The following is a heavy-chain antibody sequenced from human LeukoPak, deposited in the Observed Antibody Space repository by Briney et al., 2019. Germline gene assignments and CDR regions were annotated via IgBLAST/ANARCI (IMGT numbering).Heavy chain of an antibody. CDR2: VSPPGGGT. D-gene: IGHD2-15*01. J-gene: IGHJ5*02. CDR3: ARACSGGSCSSQYFNWFDP. V-gene: IGHV3-23*01. CDR1: GFTFSSYE. Sequence: GGSLRLSCAASGFTFSSYEMNWVRQAPGKGLEWVSGVSPPGGGTYYADSVKGRFTISRDDSRNTLSLHVNSLRPEDTAVYYCARACSGGSCSSQYFNWFDPWGQGTLVTVSS.